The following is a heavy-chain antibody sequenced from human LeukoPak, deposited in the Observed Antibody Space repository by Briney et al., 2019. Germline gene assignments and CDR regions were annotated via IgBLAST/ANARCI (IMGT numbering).Heavy chain of an antibody. Sequence: GESLKISCKGSGYSFTSYWIGWVRQMPGKGLEWMGIIHPGDSDTRYSPSFQGQVTISADKSISTAYLQWSSLKASDTAMYYCARGPYYYDSSGYYAFDYWGQGTLVTVSS. D-gene: IGHD3-22*01. CDR3: ARGPYYYDSSGYYAFDY. CDR1: GYSFTSYW. V-gene: IGHV5-51*01. J-gene: IGHJ4*02. CDR2: IHPGDSDT.